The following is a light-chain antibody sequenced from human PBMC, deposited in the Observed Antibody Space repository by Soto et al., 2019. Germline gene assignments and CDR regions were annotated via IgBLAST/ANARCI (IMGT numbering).Light chain of an antibody. CDR3: CSYTTTSTCV. CDR2: EVS. Sequence: QSALAQPASVSGSPGQSITISCTGTSSDVGSYNLVSWYQQQPGKAPKLIIYEVSNRPSGVSDRFFGSKSGNAASLTISGLQAEDEGDYYCCSYTTTSTCVFGGGTKLTVL. V-gene: IGLV2-14*02. CDR1: SSDVGSYNL. J-gene: IGLJ3*02.